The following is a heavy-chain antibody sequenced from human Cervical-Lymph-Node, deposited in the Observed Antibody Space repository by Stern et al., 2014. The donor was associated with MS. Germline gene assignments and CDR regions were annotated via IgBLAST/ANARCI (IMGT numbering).Heavy chain of an antibody. CDR2: SGSDGGT. J-gene: IGHJ4*02. V-gene: IGHV3-23*04. Sequence: EVQLVESGGGLVQPGGSLRLSCATSGFSFSNYAMTWVRQAPGKGLEWVSGSGSDGGTTYADSARGRFTIFRDNSENTLYLQMNSLRAEDTAVYYCGKDLHNGNADHWGQGTLVTVSS. CDR1: GFSFSNYA. D-gene: IGHD1-26*01. CDR3: GKDLHNGNADH.